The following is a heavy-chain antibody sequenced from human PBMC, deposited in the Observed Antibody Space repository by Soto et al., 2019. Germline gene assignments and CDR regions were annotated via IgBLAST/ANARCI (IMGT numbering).Heavy chain of an antibody. V-gene: IGHV3-53*01. CDR1: GFTVSSKY. J-gene: IGHJ4*02. CDR3: ARELPPDV. Sequence: PGGSLRLSCAASGFTVSSKYMNWVRQAPGKGLEWVAIIWCAGLTYYADSLKGRFTISRDISKNQVYLQMNSLRVEDSALYYCARELPPDVWGQGTLVTVSS. D-gene: IGHD2-15*01. CDR2: IWCAGLT.